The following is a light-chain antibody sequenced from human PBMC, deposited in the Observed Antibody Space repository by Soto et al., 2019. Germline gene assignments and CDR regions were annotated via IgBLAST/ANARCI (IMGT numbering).Light chain of an antibody. Sequence: EVVMTQSPATLSVSPGDRATLSCRASQSVSNNLAWYQQKPGQAPRLLIYGASTGATGLPARFSASGSGTEFTFTISSLQSEDFAVYYCQQYNNWPPYTFGQGTKLEIK. J-gene: IGKJ2*01. CDR1: QSVSNN. V-gene: IGKV3-15*01. CDR3: QQYNNWPPYT. CDR2: GAS.